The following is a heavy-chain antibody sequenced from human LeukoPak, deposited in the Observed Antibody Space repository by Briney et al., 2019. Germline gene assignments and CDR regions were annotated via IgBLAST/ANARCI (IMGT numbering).Heavy chain of an antibody. CDR1: GFTFSSFA. CDR2: ISDSGGNT. Sequence: GGSLRLSCAASGFTFSSFAMRLVRPAPGKGVEWVSGISDSGGNTYYAGSVKGRFTISRDNSKNMLYLQMNSLRAEDTAVYYCAKKIPTSFDPWGQGTLVTVSS. CDR3: AKKIPTSFDP. J-gene: IGHJ5*02. V-gene: IGHV3-23*01.